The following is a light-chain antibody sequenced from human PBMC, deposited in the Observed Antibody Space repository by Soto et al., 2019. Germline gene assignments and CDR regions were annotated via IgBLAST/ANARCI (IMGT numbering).Light chain of an antibody. CDR1: NSDVGGYNY. CDR3: CSYAGTYTSAV. J-gene: IGLJ1*01. Sequence: QSALTQPRSVSGSPGQSVTISCTGTNSDVGGYNYLSWYQQHPGRAPNLIIYDVSKRPSGVPDRFSGSKSGNSASLTISGLQADDEADYYCCSYAGTYTSAVFGTGTKVTVL. CDR2: DVS. V-gene: IGLV2-11*01.